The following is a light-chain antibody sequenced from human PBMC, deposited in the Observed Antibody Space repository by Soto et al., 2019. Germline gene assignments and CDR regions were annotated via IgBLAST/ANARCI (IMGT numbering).Light chain of an antibody. V-gene: IGKV1-5*03. CDR1: QSISSW. CDR2: KTS. CDR3: QQYCRLYT. J-gene: IGKJ2*01. Sequence: DIQMTQSPSTLSASVGDRVTITCRASQSISSWLAWYQQKPGKAPKLLIYKTSSLESGVPSRFSGGGSGTEFTITISSLQPDDSATYYCQQYCRLYTFGQGTKLEIK.